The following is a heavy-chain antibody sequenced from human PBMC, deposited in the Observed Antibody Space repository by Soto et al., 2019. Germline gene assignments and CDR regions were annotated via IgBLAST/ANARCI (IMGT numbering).Heavy chain of an antibody. V-gene: IGHV3-49*04. Sequence: GGSLRLSCTASGFTFGDYAMSWVRQAPGKGVEWVGVIRSKAYGGTTEYAASVKGRFTISRDDSKSIAYLQMNSLKTEDTAVYYCNRVSPSPLRYFDWSPQVYGMDVWGQGATVTVSS. J-gene: IGHJ6*02. CDR1: GFTFGDYA. CDR2: IRSKAYGGTT. CDR3: NRVSPSPLRYFDWSPQVYGMDV. D-gene: IGHD3-9*01.